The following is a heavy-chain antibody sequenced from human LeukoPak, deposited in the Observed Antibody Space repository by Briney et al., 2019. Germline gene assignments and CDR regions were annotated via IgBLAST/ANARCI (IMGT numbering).Heavy chain of an antibody. CDR2: ISSSSSYV. D-gene: IGHD2-2*01. J-gene: IGHJ3*01. CDR3: ARVLLVTAADDAFDV. CDR1: GFTFSTYS. Sequence: EGPLRLSCAASGFTFSTYSMNWVRQAPGKGLEWVASISSSSSYVYYADSVKGRFTMTRDNAKNTLYMEMNSLRAEDTAVYYCARVLLVTAADDAFDVWGQGTMVTVSS. V-gene: IGHV3-21*01.